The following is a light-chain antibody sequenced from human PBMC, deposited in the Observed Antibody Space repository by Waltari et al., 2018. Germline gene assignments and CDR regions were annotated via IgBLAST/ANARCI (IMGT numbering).Light chain of an antibody. CDR2: GSS. CDR1: QYIGGY. V-gene: IGKV1-39*01. Sequence: DIQMTQSPSSLSASVVDTVTISCRPSQYIGGYLNWYQLKAGKAHKLLIAGSSRLQDGVPSRFSGSGSGTDFTLTISSLHSDDFAIYVCQQSFNPPWTFGQGTKVDI. J-gene: IGKJ1*01. CDR3: QQSFNPPWT.